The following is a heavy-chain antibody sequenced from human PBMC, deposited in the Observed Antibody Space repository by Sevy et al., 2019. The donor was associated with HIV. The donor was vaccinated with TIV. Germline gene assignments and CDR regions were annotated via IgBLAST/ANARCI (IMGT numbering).Heavy chain of an antibody. CDR3: SVWFGELPRFDY. CDR2: IRSKAYGGTT. J-gene: IGHJ4*02. Sequence: GGSLRLSCTASGFTFGDYAMSWFRQAPGKGLEWVGFIRSKAYGGTTEYAASVKGRFTISRDDSKSIACLQMNSLKTEDTAVYYCSVWFGELPRFDYWGQGTLVTVSS. CDR1: GFTFGDYA. V-gene: IGHV3-49*03. D-gene: IGHD3-10*01.